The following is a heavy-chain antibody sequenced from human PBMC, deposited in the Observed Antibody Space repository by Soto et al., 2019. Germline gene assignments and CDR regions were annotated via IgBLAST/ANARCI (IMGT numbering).Heavy chain of an antibody. J-gene: IGHJ4*02. D-gene: IGHD2-21*02. CDR1: GGSCRGSGYH. CDR2: IFYGGGSGVA. V-gene: IGHV4-39*01. Sequence: SETMSLTCTVSGGSCRGSGYHWIWIRQPPGKGLEWIGNIFYGGGSGVAYYSPSLKSRVTISVDTSKNHFSLNMRSLTAADTAVYFCARRGGGDPLFDSWGQGKLVTVYS. CDR3: ARRGGGDPLFDS.